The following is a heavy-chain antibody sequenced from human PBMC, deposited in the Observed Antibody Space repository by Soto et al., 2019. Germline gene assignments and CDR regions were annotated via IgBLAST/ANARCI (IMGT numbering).Heavy chain of an antibody. CDR1: GFTFSNHA. CDR3: ARDGQRLAAYALDV. Sequence: QVQLVESGGGVVQPGTSLRLSCTTSGFTFSNHAMHWVRQAPGKGLEWVAQIWYDGSNKYYADSVKVRFTISRDNSRNRVHVQMQSLRVEDTAVYYCARDGQRLAAYALDVWGQGTSVTVSS. J-gene: IGHJ6*02. CDR2: IWYDGSNK. D-gene: IGHD6-25*01. V-gene: IGHV3-33*01.